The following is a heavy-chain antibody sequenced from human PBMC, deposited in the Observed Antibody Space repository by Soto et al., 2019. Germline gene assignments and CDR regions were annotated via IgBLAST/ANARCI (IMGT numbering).Heavy chain of an antibody. CDR3: AREDYGDSPFDY. Sequence: SETLSLTCTVSGGSISSSSYYWSWIRQPPGKGLEWIGYIYYSGSTNYNPSLKSRVTISVDTSKNQFSLKLSSVTAADTAVSYCAREDYGDSPFDYWGQGTLVTVSS. V-gene: IGHV4-61*01. J-gene: IGHJ4*02. D-gene: IGHD4-17*01. CDR1: GGSISSSSYY. CDR2: IYYSGST.